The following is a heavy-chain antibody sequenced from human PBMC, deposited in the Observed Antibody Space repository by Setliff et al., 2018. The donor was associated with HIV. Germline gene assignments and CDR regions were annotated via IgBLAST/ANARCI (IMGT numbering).Heavy chain of an antibody. Sequence: SETLSLTCSVSGGSVNSYHWSWIRQPPGKGLEWIGYIYKSGTTNYSPSLKSRVTISAGPSKNQFSLKLTSVTAADTAAYYCGRLSETAMASFDSWGQGILVTVSS. J-gene: IGHJ4*02. D-gene: IGHD2-21*02. CDR2: IYKSGTT. CDR3: GRLSETAMASFDS. V-gene: IGHV4-59*08. CDR1: GGSVNSYH.